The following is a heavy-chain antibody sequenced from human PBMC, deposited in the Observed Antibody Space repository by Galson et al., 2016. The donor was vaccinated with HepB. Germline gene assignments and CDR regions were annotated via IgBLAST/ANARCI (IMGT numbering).Heavy chain of an antibody. V-gene: IGHV3-33*06. CDR3: VKDQSRYCYSTSCYTPFDY. D-gene: IGHD2-2*02. J-gene: IGHJ4*02. Sequence: SLRLSCAASGFIFSSYGMHWVRQAPGKGLEWVAVIWHDGTIKYYTDSVKGRFTISRDSSNNTLYLQMNSLRAEDTAVYYCVKDQSRYCYSTSCYTPFDYWGQGTLVTVSS. CDR1: GFIFSSYG. CDR2: IWHDGTIK.